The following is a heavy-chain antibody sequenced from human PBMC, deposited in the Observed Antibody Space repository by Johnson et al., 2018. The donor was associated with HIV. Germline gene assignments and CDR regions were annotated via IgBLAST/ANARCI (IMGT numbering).Heavy chain of an antibody. V-gene: IGHV3-23*04. CDR3: AKDRSGGAVGAFDI. D-gene: IGHD2-15*01. CDR2: IGASGGRT. CDR1: GLTFSNYA. J-gene: IGHJ3*02. Sequence: VQLVESGGGLVQPGGSLRLSCAASGLTFSNYAMSWVRQGPGKGLEWVSAIGASGGRTFYADSVKGRFTISRDNSKNTLYLQMNSLRDEDTALYYCAKDRSGGAVGAFDIWGHGTMVTVSS.